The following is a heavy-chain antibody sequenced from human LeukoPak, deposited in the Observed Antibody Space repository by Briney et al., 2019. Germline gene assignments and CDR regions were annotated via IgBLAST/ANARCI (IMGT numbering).Heavy chain of an antibody. J-gene: IGHJ4*02. CDR2: IYYSGST. CDR3: ARGECSGGSCYFAPVDY. D-gene: IGHD2-15*01. V-gene: IGHV4-59*01. Sequence: PSETLSLTCTVSGGSLSSYYWSWIRQPPGKGLEWIGYIYYSGSTNYNPSLKSRVTISVDTSKNQFSLKQSSVTAADTAVYYCARGECSGGSCYFAPVDYWGQGTLVTVSS. CDR1: GGSLSSYY.